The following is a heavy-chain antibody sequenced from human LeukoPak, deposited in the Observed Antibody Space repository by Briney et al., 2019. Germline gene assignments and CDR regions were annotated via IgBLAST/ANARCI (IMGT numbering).Heavy chain of an antibody. CDR3: AREYGDYGYYYGLDV. Sequence: SQTLSLTCVISGDSFSSNIAAWNWIRQSPSRGLEWLGRTYYRSKWYNDYAVSVKSRITINPDTSKNQFSLQLYSVTPEDTAAYYCAREYGDYGYYYGLDVWGQGTTVTVSS. D-gene: IGHD4-17*01. J-gene: IGHJ6*02. CDR2: TYYRSKWYN. V-gene: IGHV6-1*01. CDR1: GDSFSSNIAA.